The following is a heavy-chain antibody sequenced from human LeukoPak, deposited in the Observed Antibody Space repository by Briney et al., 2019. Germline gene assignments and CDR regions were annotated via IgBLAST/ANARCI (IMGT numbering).Heavy chain of an antibody. J-gene: IGHJ4*02. CDR3: TRDRFDYGEHTHSDY. Sequence: SVKVSCKVSGGTFSSNAISWVRQAPGQGLERMGRIIPVFGVANYAEKFQGRVTITADKSTSTAYMELSSLRSEDTAMYYCTRDRFDYGEHTHSDYWGQGTLVTVS. CDR2: IIPVFGVA. D-gene: IGHD4-17*01. V-gene: IGHV1-69*04. CDR1: GGTFSSNA.